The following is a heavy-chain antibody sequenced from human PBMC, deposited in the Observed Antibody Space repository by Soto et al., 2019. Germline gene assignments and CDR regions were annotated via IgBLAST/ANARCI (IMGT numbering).Heavy chain of an antibody. V-gene: IGHV1-8*01. CDR1: GYTFTSYD. J-gene: IGHJ6*02. CDR3: AIMPYCSSTSCYSWLQSLAYYCGMDV. CDR2: MNPNSGNT. D-gene: IGHD2-2*01. Sequence: ASVKVSCKASGYTFTSYDINWVRQATGQGLEWMGWMNPNSGNTGYAQKFQGRVTMTRNTSISTAYMELSSLRSEDTAVYYCAIMPYCSSTSCYSWLQSLAYYCGMDVWGQGTTVTVSS.